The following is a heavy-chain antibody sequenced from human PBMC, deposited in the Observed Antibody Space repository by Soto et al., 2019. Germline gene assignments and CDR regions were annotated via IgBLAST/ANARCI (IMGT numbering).Heavy chain of an antibody. V-gene: IGHV3-20*04. Sequence: EVQLVESGGGVVRPGGSLRLSCAASGFTFDDYGMSWVRQAPGKGLEWVSGINWNGDSTGYADSVKGRFTISRDNAKSSLYLQMNSLRAEDTALYYCARGAISCSGGRCDPVYWGQGTLVTVSS. CDR1: GFTFDDYG. J-gene: IGHJ4*02. CDR3: ARGAISCSGGRCDPVY. D-gene: IGHD2-15*01. CDR2: INWNGDST.